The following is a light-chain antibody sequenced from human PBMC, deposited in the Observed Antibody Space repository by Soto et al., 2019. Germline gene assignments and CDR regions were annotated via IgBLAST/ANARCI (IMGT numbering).Light chain of an antibody. Sequence: QAVVTQPPSVSGAPGQRVTISCTGSSSNIGAGYDVHWYQQLPGTAPKLLIYGNSNRPSGVPDRFSGSKSGTSASLAITGLQAEDEADYYCAAWDDSLSGPVFGGGTKLTVL. CDR3: AAWDDSLSGPV. J-gene: IGLJ3*02. CDR2: GNS. CDR1: SSNIGAGYD. V-gene: IGLV1-40*01.